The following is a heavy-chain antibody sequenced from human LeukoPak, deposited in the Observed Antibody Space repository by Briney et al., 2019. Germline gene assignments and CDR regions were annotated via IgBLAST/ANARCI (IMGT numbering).Heavy chain of an antibody. CDR1: GFTFSNDF. CDR2: MKVDGTDI. D-gene: IGHD2-8*01. CDR3: ARGVFCTNGVCYTGQVGDI. V-gene: IGHV3-7*01. J-gene: IGHJ3*02. Sequence: GGSLRLSCAASGFTFSNDFMTWVRQAPGKGLEWVANMKVDGTDIHYVDSVKGRFTISSDNARNSLYLQMNSLRAEDTAVYYCARGVFCTNGVCYTGQVGDIWGQGTMVTVSS.